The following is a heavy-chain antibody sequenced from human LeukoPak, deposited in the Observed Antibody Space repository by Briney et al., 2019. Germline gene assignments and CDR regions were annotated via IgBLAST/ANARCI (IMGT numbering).Heavy chain of an antibody. V-gene: IGHV1-2*02. CDR3: ASHIVGATKYFQH. J-gene: IGHJ1*01. CDR1: GYTFTGYH. CDR2: INPNSGGT. D-gene: IGHD1-26*01. Sequence: ASVKVSCKASGYTFTGYHIHWVRQAPGQGLEWMGWINPNSGGTNFAPKFHGRVSMTRDSYISTAYMELSSLRSDDTAVYYCASHIVGATKYFQHWGQGTLVTVSS.